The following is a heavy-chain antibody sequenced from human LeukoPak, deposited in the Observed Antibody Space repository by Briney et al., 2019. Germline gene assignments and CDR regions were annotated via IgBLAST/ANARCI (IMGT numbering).Heavy chain of an antibody. Sequence: GASVKVSCKTSGYTFTNNDIHWVRQAPGQALEWMGWMHPNSDDTGYAQKFQGRVTLTRDTSISTAYMELSSLRSEDTAVYYCAKNTALTGEFESWGQGTLVTVSS. CDR3: AKNTALTGEFES. CDR1: GYTFTNND. V-gene: IGHV1-8*01. J-gene: IGHJ4*02. CDR2: MHPNSDDT. D-gene: IGHD7-27*01.